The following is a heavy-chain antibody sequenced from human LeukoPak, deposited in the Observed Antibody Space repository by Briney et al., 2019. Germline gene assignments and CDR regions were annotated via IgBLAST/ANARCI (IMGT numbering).Heavy chain of an antibody. V-gene: IGHV3-30*02. Sequence: PGGSLRLSCAASGFTFSSYGMHWVRQAPGKGLEWVAFIRYDGSNKYYADSVKGRFTISRDNSKNTLYLQMNGLRAEDTAVYYCAKGVVVPAASWFDPWGQGTLVTVSS. CDR2: IRYDGSNK. CDR1: GFTFSSYG. D-gene: IGHD2-2*01. J-gene: IGHJ5*02. CDR3: AKGVVVPAASWFDP.